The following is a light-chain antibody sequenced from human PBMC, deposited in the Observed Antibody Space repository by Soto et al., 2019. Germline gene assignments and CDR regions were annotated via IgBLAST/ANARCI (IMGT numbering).Light chain of an antibody. V-gene: IGLV1-51*01. CDR3: GSWDSNLSAYV. CDR1: SSNIGGNS. CDR2: DDN. Sequence: QSVLTQPPSVSAAPGQKVTISCSGSSSNIGGNSVSWYQQLPGTAPKLLIYDDNKRPSGIPDRFSGSKSGTSATLGITGFQTGDEADYYCGSWDSNLSAYVFGTGTKATVL. J-gene: IGLJ1*01.